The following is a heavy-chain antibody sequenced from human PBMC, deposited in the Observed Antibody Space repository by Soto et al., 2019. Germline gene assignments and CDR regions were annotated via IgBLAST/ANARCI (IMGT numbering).Heavy chain of an antibody. J-gene: IGHJ4*02. CDR1: GFTFSSYA. Sequence: PGGSLRLSCAASGFTFSSYAMHWVRQAPGKGLEWVAVISYDGSNKYYADSVKGRFTISRDNSKNTLYLQMNSLRAEDTAVYYCARDAMYYYDSSGPYRPQGGVYFDYWGQGTLVTVSS. CDR3: ARDAMYYYDSSGPYRPQGGVYFDY. D-gene: IGHD3-22*01. V-gene: IGHV3-30-3*01. CDR2: ISYDGSNK.